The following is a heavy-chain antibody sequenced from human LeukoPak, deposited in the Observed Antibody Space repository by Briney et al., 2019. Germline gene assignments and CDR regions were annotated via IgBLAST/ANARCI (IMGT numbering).Heavy chain of an antibody. D-gene: IGHD1/OR15-1a*01. V-gene: IGHV3-23*01. Sequence: GGSLRLSCAVSGITLSNYGMSWVRQAPGKGLEWVAGLSGSGGGTNYADSVQGRFTISRDNSKNTLYLQMNSLRAEDTAIYYCAKGRTNDYWGQGTLVTVSS. CDR1: GITLSNYG. CDR3: AKGRTNDY. J-gene: IGHJ4*02. CDR2: LSGSGGGT.